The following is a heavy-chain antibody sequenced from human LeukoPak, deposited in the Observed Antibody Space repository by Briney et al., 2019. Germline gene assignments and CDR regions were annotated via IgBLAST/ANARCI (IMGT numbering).Heavy chain of an antibody. Sequence: ASVKVSCKASGYTFTGYYMHWVRQAPGQGLEWMGWINPNSGGTNYAQKFQGRVTMTRDTSISTAYMELSRLRSDDTAVYYCAREVYQDIVVVPAATFQHWGQGTLVTVSS. V-gene: IGHV1-2*02. CDR1: GYTFTGYY. CDR3: AREVYQDIVVVPAATFQH. CDR2: INPNSGGT. D-gene: IGHD2-2*01. J-gene: IGHJ1*01.